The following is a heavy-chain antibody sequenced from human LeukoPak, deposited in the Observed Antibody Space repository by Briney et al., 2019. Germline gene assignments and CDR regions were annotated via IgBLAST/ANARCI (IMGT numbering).Heavy chain of an antibody. J-gene: IGHJ3*02. Sequence: ASVKVSCKASGYTFTGYYMHWVRQAPGQGLEWMGWINPNSGGTNYAQKFQGRVTMTRDTSISTAYMELSRLRSDDTAVYYCGRGVVVVSGDAFDIWGQGTMVTVSS. CDR1: GYTFTGYY. D-gene: IGHD3-22*01. CDR2: INPNSGGT. V-gene: IGHV1-2*02. CDR3: GRGVVVVSGDAFDI.